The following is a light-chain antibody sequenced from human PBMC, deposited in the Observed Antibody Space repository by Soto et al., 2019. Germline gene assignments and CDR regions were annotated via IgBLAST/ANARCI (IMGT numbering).Light chain of an antibody. Sequence: QSALTQPASVSGSPGQSITISCTGTSSDVGGYNYVSWYQHHPGKAPKLIIYDVINRPSGVSNRFSGSKSGNTASLTISGLQAEYEADYYCNSYTSTSTLVFGGGTQLTVL. V-gene: IGLV2-14*03. CDR2: DVI. CDR3: NSYTSTSTLV. J-gene: IGLJ2*01. CDR1: SSDVGGYNY.